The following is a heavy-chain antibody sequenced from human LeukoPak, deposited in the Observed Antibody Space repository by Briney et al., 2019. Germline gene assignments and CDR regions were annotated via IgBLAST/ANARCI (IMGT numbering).Heavy chain of an antibody. CDR2: VHNRGIT. CDR3: ARDAPPYYYYVDV. V-gene: IGHV4-4*07. Sequence: SETLSLTCTVSDGSIGSHYWSWIRQPAGRGLEWIGRVHNRGITNYNPSLQGRVTMSVDTSKSQFSLRLTSVTVADTAVYFCARDAPPYYYYVDVWGKGTPVTVSS. CDR1: DGSIGSHY. J-gene: IGHJ6*03.